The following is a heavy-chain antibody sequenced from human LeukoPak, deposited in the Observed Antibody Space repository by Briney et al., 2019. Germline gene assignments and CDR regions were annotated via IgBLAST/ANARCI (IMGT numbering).Heavy chain of an antibody. D-gene: IGHD6-19*01. V-gene: IGHV3-53*01. J-gene: IGHJ4*02. Sequence: GGSLRLSCAASGFTVSSNYMSWVRQAPGKGLEWVSVIYSGGSTYYADSVKGRFTISRDNSKNTLYLQMNSLRAEDTAVYYCARTGAVAGTFLFDYWGQGTLVTVSS. CDR1: GFTVSSNY. CDR3: ARTGAVAGTFLFDY. CDR2: IYSGGST.